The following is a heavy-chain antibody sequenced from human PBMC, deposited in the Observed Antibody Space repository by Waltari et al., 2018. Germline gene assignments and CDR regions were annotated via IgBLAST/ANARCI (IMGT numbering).Heavy chain of an antibody. CDR2: IYYSGST. CDR1: GGSISSGGYY. Sequence: QVQLQESGPGLVKPSQTLSLTCTVSGGSISSGGYYWSWIRQPPGKGLEWIGYIYYSGSTYYNPCLKSRVTITVDTSKNQFSLKLRSVTAANTAVYYCARGRGSFGMDVWGQGTTVTVSS. V-gene: IGHV4-31*03. J-gene: IGHJ6*02. D-gene: IGHD3-16*01. CDR3: ARGRGSFGMDV.